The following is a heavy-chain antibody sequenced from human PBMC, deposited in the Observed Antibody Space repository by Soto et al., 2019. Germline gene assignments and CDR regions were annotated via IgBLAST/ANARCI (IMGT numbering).Heavy chain of an antibody. Sequence: ASVKVSCKASGYTFSSYDINWMRQATGQGLEWMGWMNPNNGNTGYAQKFQGRVTMTRGTSVSTAYMELSSLRPEDTAVYYCARNTRQTGDFDYWGLGTLVTVSS. CDR3: ARNTRQTGDFDY. CDR1: GYTFSSYD. CDR2: MNPNNGNT. D-gene: IGHD7-27*01. J-gene: IGHJ4*02. V-gene: IGHV1-8*01.